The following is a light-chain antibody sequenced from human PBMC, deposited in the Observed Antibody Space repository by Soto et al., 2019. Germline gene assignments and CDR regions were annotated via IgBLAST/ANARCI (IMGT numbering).Light chain of an antibody. CDR1: QSISSY. Sequence: DIQMTQSPSSLSASVGDRVTITCRASQSISSYLNWYQQKPGKAPKLLIYAASSLQSGVPSRLSGSGSGTDFTLTISSLQPEDFATDYCQQRYRTPWTFGQGTQVEIK. V-gene: IGKV1-39*01. CDR2: AAS. J-gene: IGKJ1*01. CDR3: QQRYRTPWT.